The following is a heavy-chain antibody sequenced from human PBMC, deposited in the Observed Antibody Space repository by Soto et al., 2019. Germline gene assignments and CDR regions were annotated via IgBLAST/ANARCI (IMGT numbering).Heavy chain of an antibody. CDR3: ARRGEDYDILTGYFAYNWFDP. D-gene: IGHD3-9*01. V-gene: IGHV5-51*01. CDR2: IYPGDSDT. Sequence: PGESLKISCKGSGYSFTSYWIGWVRQMPGKGLEWMGIIYPGDSDTRYSPSFQGQVTISADKSISTAYLQWSSLKASDTAMYYCARRGEDYDILTGYFAYNWFDPWGQGT. CDR1: GYSFTSYW. J-gene: IGHJ5*02.